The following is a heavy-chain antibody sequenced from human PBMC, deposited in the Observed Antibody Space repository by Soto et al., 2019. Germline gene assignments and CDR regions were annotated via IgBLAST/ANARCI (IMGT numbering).Heavy chain of an antibody. Sequence: ASVKVSCKASGYSFTDYHIHWVRQAPGQGLEWLGRINPKSGGTSTAQKFQGWVTMTTDTSISTASMELTRLTSDDTAIYYCARGDSTDCSNGVCYFFYNHDMDVWGQGTTV. J-gene: IGHJ6*02. CDR3: ARGDSTDCSNGVCYFFYNHDMDV. D-gene: IGHD2-8*01. CDR2: INPKSGGT. V-gene: IGHV1-2*04. CDR1: GYSFTDYH.